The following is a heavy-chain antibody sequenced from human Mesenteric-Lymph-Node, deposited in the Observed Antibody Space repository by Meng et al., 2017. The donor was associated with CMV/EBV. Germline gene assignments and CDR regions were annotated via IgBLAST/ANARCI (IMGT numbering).Heavy chain of an antibody. CDR2: IYYSGAT. V-gene: IGHV4-39*07. CDR1: GDSINRPTFL. Sequence: NVSGDSINRPTFLWAWIRQPPGKGLEWIGSIYYSGATYYNPSLKSRVSISLDTSKNQFSLNVTSVTAADTGLYSCAREDSSGWFGPWGQGTLVTVSS. D-gene: IGHD4-11*01. J-gene: IGHJ5*02. CDR3: AREDSSGWFGP.